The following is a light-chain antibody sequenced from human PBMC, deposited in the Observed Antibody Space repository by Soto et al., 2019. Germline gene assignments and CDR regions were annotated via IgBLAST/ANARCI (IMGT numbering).Light chain of an antibody. CDR3: QSYDNGLSGPV. CDR2: GDT. CDR1: RSNIGAGYD. J-gene: IGLJ1*01. Sequence: QSVLTQPPSVSGAPGQRVTISCTGSRSNIGAGYDAHWYQQFPGKVPKLLIYGDTNRPSGVPDRFSGSKSGTSASLAITGLQPEDEADYYCQSYDNGLSGPVFGPGTKVTVL. V-gene: IGLV1-40*01.